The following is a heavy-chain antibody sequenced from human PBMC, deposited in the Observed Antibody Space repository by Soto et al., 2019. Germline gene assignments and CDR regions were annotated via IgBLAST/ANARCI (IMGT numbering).Heavy chain of an antibody. CDR3: ARDRGGHYYDRPVGFLGVDP. Sequence: GGSLRLSCAASGFTFSSYWMSWVRQAPGKGLEWVANIKQDGSEKYYVDSVKGRFTISRDNAKNSLYLQMNSLRAEDTAVYYCARDRGGHYYDRPVGFLGVDPWGQGTLVTVSS. D-gene: IGHD3-22*01. CDR2: IKQDGSEK. J-gene: IGHJ5*02. V-gene: IGHV3-7*01. CDR1: GFTFSSYW.